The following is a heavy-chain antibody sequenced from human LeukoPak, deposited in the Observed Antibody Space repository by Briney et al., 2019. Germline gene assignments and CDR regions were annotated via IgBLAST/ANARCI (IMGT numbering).Heavy chain of an antibody. D-gene: IGHD5-24*01. CDR2: ISSGSSYI. CDR3: ARTRDGFSYYYGMDV. Sequence: PGGSLRLSCAASGFTFSGSSMNCVRQAPGKGLEWVSSISSGSSYIYYSDSVKGRFTISRDNAKNSLYLQMNSLRAEDTAVYYCARTRDGFSYYYGMDVWGQGTTVTVSS. J-gene: IGHJ6*02. V-gene: IGHV3-21*01. CDR1: GFTFSGSS.